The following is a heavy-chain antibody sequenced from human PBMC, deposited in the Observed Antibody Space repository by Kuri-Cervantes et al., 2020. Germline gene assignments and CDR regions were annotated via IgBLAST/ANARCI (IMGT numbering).Heavy chain of an antibody. CDR1: GYTFTGYY. CDR3: AINWGYTYSRGGRFDP. V-gene: IGHV1-2*02. CDR2: INPNSGGT. D-gene: IGHD5-18*01. Sequence: ASVKVSCKASGYTFTGYYMHWVRQAPGQGLEWMGWINPNSGGTNYAQKFQGRLTITKDESTSTAYMELSSLKSEDTAVYYCAINWGYTYSRGGRFDPWGQGTLVTVSS. J-gene: IGHJ5*02.